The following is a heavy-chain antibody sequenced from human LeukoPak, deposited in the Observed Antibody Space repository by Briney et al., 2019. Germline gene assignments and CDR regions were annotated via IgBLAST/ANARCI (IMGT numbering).Heavy chain of an antibody. Sequence: GESLKISCKGSGYSFTIYWIGWVRQLPGKGLEWIGIIYPADSDIRYSPSFEGQVTISADKSITTAYLQWSGLTASDTAMYYCARGNSYGYRRFDYWGQGTLVTVSS. CDR3: ARGNSYGYRRFDY. V-gene: IGHV5-51*01. CDR2: IYPADSDI. CDR1: GYSFTIYW. D-gene: IGHD5-18*01. J-gene: IGHJ4*02.